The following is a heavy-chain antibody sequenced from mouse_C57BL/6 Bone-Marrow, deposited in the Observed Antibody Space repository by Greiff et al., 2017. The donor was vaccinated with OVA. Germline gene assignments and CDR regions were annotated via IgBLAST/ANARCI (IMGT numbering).Heavy chain of an antibody. CDR1: GYTFTDYY. V-gene: IGHV1-76*01. Sequence: QVQLKQSGAELVRPGASVKMSCTASGYTFTDYYINWVKQRPGQGLEWIARIYPGSGNTYYNEKFKGKATMNADKSSSTAYMQLSSLTSEDSAVYFCARENLNRSWFAYWGQGTLVTVSA. CDR2: IYPGSGNT. CDR3: ARENLNRSWFAY. J-gene: IGHJ3*01. D-gene: IGHD1-3*01.